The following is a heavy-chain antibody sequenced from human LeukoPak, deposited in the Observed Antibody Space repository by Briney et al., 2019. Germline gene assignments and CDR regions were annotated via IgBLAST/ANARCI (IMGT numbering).Heavy chain of an antibody. D-gene: IGHD3-3*01. Sequence: SXXLSLTCAVYGGSFSGYYWSWIRQPPGKGLEWIGEINHSGSTNYNPSLKSRVTISVDTSKNQFSLKLSSVTAADTAVYYCARVPTLRFLFSMDVWGKGTTVTVSS. V-gene: IGHV4-34*01. CDR3: ARVPTLRFLFSMDV. CDR1: GGSFSGYY. CDR2: INHSGST. J-gene: IGHJ6*04.